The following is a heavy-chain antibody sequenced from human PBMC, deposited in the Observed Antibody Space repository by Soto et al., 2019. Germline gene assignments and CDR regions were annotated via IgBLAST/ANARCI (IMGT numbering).Heavy chain of an antibody. Sequence: QVQLVQSGAEVKKPGASVKVSCKASGYTFTDYYIHWVRQAPGQGLQWLGWINPTNSGTRYARSLQGRANVTRDTSISTAYMELSSLRSDDTAVYYCARGITSRLVFYYYYMDVWGFGTTVTVSS. V-gene: IGHV1-2*02. CDR3: ARGITSRLVFYYYYMDV. CDR1: GYTFTDYY. CDR2: INPTNSGT. J-gene: IGHJ6*03.